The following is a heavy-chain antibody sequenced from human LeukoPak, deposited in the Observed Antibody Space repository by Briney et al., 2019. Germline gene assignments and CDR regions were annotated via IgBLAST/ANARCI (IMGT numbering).Heavy chain of an antibody. D-gene: IGHD3-10*01. CDR3: ARDSPMVRGENWFDP. CDR1: GGSISSSSYY. Sequence: SETLSLTCTVSGGSISSSSYYWGWIRQPPGKGLEWIGSIYYSGSTYYNPSLKSRVTISVDTSKNQFSLKLSSVTAADTAVYYCARDSPMVRGENWFDPWGQGTLVTVSS. V-gene: IGHV4-39*07. J-gene: IGHJ5*02. CDR2: IYYSGST.